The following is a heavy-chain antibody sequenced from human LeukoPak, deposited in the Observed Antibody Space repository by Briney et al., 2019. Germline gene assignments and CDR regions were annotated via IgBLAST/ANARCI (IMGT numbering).Heavy chain of an antibody. CDR2: MNPNSGNT. V-gene: IGHV1-8*01. CDR1: GYTFTSYD. CDR3: ARSPGWQGSGWYKHYYYYGMAV. J-gene: IGHJ6*02. D-gene: IGHD6-19*01. Sequence: ASVKVSCKASGYTFTSYDINWVRQATGQGLEWMGWMNPNSGNTGYAQKFQGRVTMTRNTSISTAYMELSSLRSEDTAVYYCARSPGWQGSGWYKHYYYYGMAVWGQGTTVTVSS.